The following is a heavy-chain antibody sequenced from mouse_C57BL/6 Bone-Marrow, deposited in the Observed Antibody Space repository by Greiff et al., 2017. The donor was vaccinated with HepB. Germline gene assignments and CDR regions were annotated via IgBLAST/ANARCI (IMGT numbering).Heavy chain of an antibody. Sequence: VQLQQPGAELVKPGASVKMSCKASGYTFTSYWITWVKQRPGQGLEWIGDIYPGSGSTNYNEKFKSKATLTVDTSSSTAYMQLSSLTSEDSAVYYCARDYYGSSLYYAMDYWGQGTSVTVSS. CDR2: IYPGSGST. J-gene: IGHJ4*01. V-gene: IGHV1-55*01. D-gene: IGHD1-1*01. CDR3: ARDYYGSSLYYAMDY. CDR1: GYTFTSYW.